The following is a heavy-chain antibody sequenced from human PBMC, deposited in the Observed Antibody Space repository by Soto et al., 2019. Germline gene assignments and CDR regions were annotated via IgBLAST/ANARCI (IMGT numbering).Heavy chain of an antibody. V-gene: IGHV3-23*01. CDR1: GFTFSSYA. CDR3: AKGAHYYDSSGYYYPSDY. Sequence: LRLSCAASGFTFSSYAMSWVRQAPGKGLERVSAISGSGGSTYYADSVKGRFTISRDNSKNTLYLQMNSLRAEDTAVYYCAKGAHYYDSSGYYYPSDYWGQGTLVTVSS. D-gene: IGHD3-22*01. J-gene: IGHJ4*02. CDR2: ISGSGGST.